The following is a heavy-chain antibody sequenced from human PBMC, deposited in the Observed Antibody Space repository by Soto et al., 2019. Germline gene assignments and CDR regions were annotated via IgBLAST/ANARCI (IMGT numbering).Heavy chain of an antibody. V-gene: IGHV1-18*01. Sequence: QVQLVQSGAEVKKPGASVMVSCKASGYSFTIYGISWVRQAPGQGLEWMGWISAYSGSTDYAQKFQGRVTLTTDTSTTTAYMELRSLRSDDTAVYYCARNVGSSSPLDYWGQGTLVTVYS. D-gene: IGHD6-6*01. CDR2: ISAYSGST. CDR3: ARNVGSSSPLDY. CDR1: GYSFTIYG. J-gene: IGHJ4*02.